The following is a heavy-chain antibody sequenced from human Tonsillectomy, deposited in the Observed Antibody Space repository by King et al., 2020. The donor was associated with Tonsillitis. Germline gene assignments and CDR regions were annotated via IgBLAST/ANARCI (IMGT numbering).Heavy chain of an antibody. Sequence: LQLQESGPGLVKPSETLSLTCTVSGGSISSSSYYWGWIRQPPGKGLEWIGSIYYSGSTYYNPSLKSRVTISVDTSKNQFSLKLSSVTAADTAVYYCARLVRGVIINFDYWGREPWSPSPQ. CDR3: ARLVRGVIINFDY. V-gene: IGHV4-39*07. J-gene: IGHJ4*02. D-gene: IGHD3-10*01. CDR1: GGSISSSSYY. CDR2: IYYSGST.